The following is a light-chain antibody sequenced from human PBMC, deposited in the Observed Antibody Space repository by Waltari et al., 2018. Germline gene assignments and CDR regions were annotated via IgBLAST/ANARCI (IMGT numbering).Light chain of an antibody. Sequence: SVLTQPPSASGTPGQTVTIPGSGSSSNIGGNFVYWYQQLPGMAPQLLIYQNHQRPSGVPDRYSGSKSGTSASLAISGLRSDDEAEYYCAAWDDNLTGPLFGGGTKVTVL. CDR1: SSNIGGNF. J-gene: IGLJ3*02. CDR3: AAWDDNLTGPL. CDR2: QNH. V-gene: IGLV1-47*01.